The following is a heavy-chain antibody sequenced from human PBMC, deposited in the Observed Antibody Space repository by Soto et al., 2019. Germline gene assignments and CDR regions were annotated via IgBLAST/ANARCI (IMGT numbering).Heavy chain of an antibody. Sequence: EVQLLESGGGLVQPGGSLRLSCAASGFTFSSYAMSWVRQAPGKGLEWVSAISGSGGSTYYADSVKGRFTISRDNSKNTLYLQMNSLRAEDTAVYYCAKDTYPSYYDILTGYSPDVWGKGTTVTVSS. V-gene: IGHV3-23*01. D-gene: IGHD3-9*01. CDR2: ISGSGGST. CDR3: AKDTYPSYYDILTGYSPDV. CDR1: GFTFSSYA. J-gene: IGHJ6*04.